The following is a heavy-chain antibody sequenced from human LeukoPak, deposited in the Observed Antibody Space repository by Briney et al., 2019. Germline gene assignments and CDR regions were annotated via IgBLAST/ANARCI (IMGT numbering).Heavy chain of an antibody. CDR3: ARHIVEGFDLGYFDY. D-gene: IGHD3-16*02. Sequence: SETLSLTCIVSGGSVSSSNYYWGWIRQPPGKGLEWIGTMYYSGSTYYNPSLKSRVTLSADTSKNQFSLKLSSVTAADTAVYYCARHIVEGFDLGYFDYWGQGTLVTVSS. CDR2: MYYSGST. CDR1: GGSVSSSNYY. J-gene: IGHJ4*02. V-gene: IGHV4-39*01.